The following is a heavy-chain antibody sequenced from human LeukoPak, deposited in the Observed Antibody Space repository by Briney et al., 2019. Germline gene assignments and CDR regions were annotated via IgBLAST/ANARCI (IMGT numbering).Heavy chain of an antibody. CDR2: INHSGST. D-gene: IGHD3-16*01. CDR3: ARAPWGDPGAFDI. Sequence: SETLSLTCAVYGGSFSGYYWSWIRQPPGKGLEWIGEINHSGSTNYNPSLKSRVTMSVDTSKNQFSLKLSSVTAADTAVYYCARAPWGDPGAFDIWGQGTMVTVSS. V-gene: IGHV4-34*01. CDR1: GGSFSGYY. J-gene: IGHJ3*02.